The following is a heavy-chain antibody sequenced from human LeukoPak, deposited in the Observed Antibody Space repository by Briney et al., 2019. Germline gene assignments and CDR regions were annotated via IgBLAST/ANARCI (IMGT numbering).Heavy chain of an antibody. Sequence: PGGSLRLSCAASGFTFNTYGMHWVRQAPGKGLEWVAVISHDGSNEYSADSVKGRFTISRDNSKNTLYLQMNSLRAEDTAVYYCAKARAQALRSSFHFWGQGTLVTVSS. CDR3: AKARAQALRSSFHF. J-gene: IGHJ4*02. D-gene: IGHD6-13*01. CDR1: GFTFNTYG. CDR2: ISHDGSNE. V-gene: IGHV3-30*18.